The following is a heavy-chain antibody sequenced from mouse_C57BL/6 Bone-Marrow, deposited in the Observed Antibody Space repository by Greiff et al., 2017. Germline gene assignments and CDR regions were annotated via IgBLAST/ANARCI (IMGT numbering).Heavy chain of an antibody. CDR1: GYTFTSYT. V-gene: IGHV1-4*01. CDR2: INPSSGYT. CDR3: ARGGSLFAY. Sequence: VQLQQSGAELARPGASVKMSCKASGYTFTSYTMHWVKQRPGQGLEWIGYINPSSGYTKYNQKFKDKATLTADKSSSTASMQLSSLTSEDSAVYYCARGGSLFAYWGQGTLVTVSA. J-gene: IGHJ3*01.